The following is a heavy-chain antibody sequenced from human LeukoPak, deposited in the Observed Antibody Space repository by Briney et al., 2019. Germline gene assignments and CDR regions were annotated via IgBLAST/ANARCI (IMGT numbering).Heavy chain of an antibody. CDR2: IHSSGGS. V-gene: IGHV4-4*09. Sequence: SETPSLTCTVSGASISNYYWSWIRQTPEKGLEWMGHIHSSGGSSYYPSPKSRLTLSIDTSRNQLSLKLPSVSAADTAVYFCARLGSYHDFWGQGALVTVSS. D-gene: IGHD1-26*01. CDR1: GASISNYY. CDR3: ARLGSYHDF. J-gene: IGHJ4*02.